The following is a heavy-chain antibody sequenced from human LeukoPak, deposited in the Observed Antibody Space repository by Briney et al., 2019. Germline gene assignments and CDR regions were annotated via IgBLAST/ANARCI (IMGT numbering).Heavy chain of an antibody. D-gene: IGHD3-10*01. CDR3: ARELVRGSWFDP. CDR2: INAGNGNT. CDR1: GYTFTSYA. Sequence: ASVKVSCKASGYTFTSYAMHWVRQAPGQRLEWMGWINAGNGNTKYSQKFQGRVTITRDTSASTAYMELSSLRSEDTAVYYCARELVRGSWFDPWGQGTLVTVSS. J-gene: IGHJ5*02. V-gene: IGHV1-3*01.